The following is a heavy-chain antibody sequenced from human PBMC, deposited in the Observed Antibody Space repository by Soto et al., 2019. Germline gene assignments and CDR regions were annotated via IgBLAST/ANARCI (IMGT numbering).Heavy chain of an antibody. J-gene: IGHJ5*02. Sequence: ASVKVSCKASGYTFTSYGISWVRQAPGQGLEWMGWISAYNGNTNYAQKLQGRVTMTRDTSTSTVYMELSSLRSEDTAVYYCANIGYCSSTSCFDPWGQGTLVTVSS. CDR2: ISAYNGNT. V-gene: IGHV1-18*01. D-gene: IGHD2-2*01. CDR1: GYTFTSYG. CDR3: ANIGYCSSTSCFDP.